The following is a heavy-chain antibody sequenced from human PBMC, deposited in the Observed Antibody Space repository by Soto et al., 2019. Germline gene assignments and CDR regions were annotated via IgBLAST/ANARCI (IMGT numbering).Heavy chain of an antibody. Sequence: SGPTLVNPTQTLTLTCTFSGFSLSTSGMCVSWIRQPPGKALEWLARIDWDDDKYYSTSLKTRLTISKDTSKNQVVLTMTNMDPVDTATYYCARSIVVVPAAPRYYYYYYMDVWGKGTTVTVSS. CDR3: ARSIVVVPAAPRYYYYYYMDV. CDR1: GFSLSTSGMC. J-gene: IGHJ6*03. CDR2: IDWDDDK. V-gene: IGHV2-70*11. D-gene: IGHD2-2*01.